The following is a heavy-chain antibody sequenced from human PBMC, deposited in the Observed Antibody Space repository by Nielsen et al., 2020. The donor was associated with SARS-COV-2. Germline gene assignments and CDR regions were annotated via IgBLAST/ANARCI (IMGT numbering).Heavy chain of an antibody. CDR1: GYTFTSYG. Sequence: SVKVSCKASGYTFTSYGISWVRQAPGQGLEWMGGITPIFGTANYAQKFQGRVTITADESTSTAYMELSSLRSEDTAVYYCARDLGVGAWRKDYYGMDVWGQGTTVTVSS. CDR3: ARDLGVGAWRKDYYGMDV. V-gene: IGHV1-69*13. CDR2: ITPIFGTA. D-gene: IGHD1-26*01. J-gene: IGHJ6*02.